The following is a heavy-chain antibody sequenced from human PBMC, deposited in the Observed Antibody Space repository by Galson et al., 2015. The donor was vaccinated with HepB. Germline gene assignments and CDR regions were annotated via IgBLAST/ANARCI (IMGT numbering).Heavy chain of an antibody. CDR1: GFSISTYA. CDR3: ARGGSSGWYAH. J-gene: IGHJ5*02. CDR2: ISYDGNKK. Sequence: SLRLSCAASGFSISTYAMHWVRQAPGKGLAWVALISYDGNKKYYADSVKGRFTISRDNSKNTVYLQVNSLRADDTAVYYCARGGSSGWYAHWGQGTLVTVSS. D-gene: IGHD6-19*01. V-gene: IGHV3-30*04.